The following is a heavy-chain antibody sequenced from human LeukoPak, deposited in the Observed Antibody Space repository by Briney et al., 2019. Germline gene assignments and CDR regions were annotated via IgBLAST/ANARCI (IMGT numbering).Heavy chain of an antibody. CDR3: AREVVRLHYGMDV. V-gene: IGHV3-9*01. Sequence: GGSLRLSCAASGFTFDNYAMHWVRQAPGKGLEWVSAISWNSGSIDYADSVKGRFTISRDNAKNSLYLQMNSLRAEDTTVYYCAREVVRLHYGMDVWGQGTTVTVSS. J-gene: IGHJ6*02. D-gene: IGHD3-22*01. CDR2: ISWNSGSI. CDR1: GFTFDNYA.